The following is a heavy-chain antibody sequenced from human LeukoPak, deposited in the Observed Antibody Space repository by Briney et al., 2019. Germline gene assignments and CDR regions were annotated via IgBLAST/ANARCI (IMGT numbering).Heavy chain of an antibody. Sequence: SETLSLTCTVSGVSMSAYQWSWVRQSPEKGLEWIGRINTKGETSYNPSLKSRVTTSVDTSKSQFSLRLTSVTAADTAVYYCATSNDAKIAPFDHWGQGAPVTVSS. CDR3: ATSNDAKIAPFDH. CDR1: GVSMSAYQ. D-gene: IGHD2-21*01. V-gene: IGHV4-4*09. J-gene: IGHJ4*02. CDR2: INTKGET.